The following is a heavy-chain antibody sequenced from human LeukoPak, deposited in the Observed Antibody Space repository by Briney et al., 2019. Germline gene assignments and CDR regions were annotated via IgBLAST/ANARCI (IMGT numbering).Heavy chain of an antibody. Sequence: GESLKISCKGSGYSFTSYWIGWVRQMPGKGLEYMGVIYFGDSDTRYSPSFQGHVTISADKSIGTAYLQWSSLKASDTAMYYCARHFGTYSSSDYWGQGTLVTVSS. V-gene: IGHV5-51*01. CDR3: ARHFGTYSSSDY. CDR2: IYFGDSDT. J-gene: IGHJ4*02. CDR1: GYSFTSYW. D-gene: IGHD6-6*01.